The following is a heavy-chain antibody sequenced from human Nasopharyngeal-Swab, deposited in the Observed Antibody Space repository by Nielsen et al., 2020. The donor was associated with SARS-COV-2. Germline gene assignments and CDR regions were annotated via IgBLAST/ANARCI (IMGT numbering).Heavy chain of an antibody. V-gene: IGHV3-30*18. D-gene: IGHD4-17*01. CDR1: GFTFSSYG. CDR3: AKVSITTAYYYYYGMDV. J-gene: IGHJ6*02. CDR2: ISYDGSNK. Sequence: GESLKISCAASGFTFSSYGMHWVRQAPGKGPEWVAVISYDGSNKYYADSVKGRFTISRDNSKNTLYLQMNSLRAEDTAVYYCAKVSITTAYYYYYGMDVWGQGTTVTVSS.